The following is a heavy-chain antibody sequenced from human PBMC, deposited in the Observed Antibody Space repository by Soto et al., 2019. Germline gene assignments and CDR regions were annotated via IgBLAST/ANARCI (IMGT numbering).Heavy chain of an antibody. V-gene: IGHV2-5*02. J-gene: IGHJ4*02. CDR3: STLVRGVLHS. D-gene: IGHD3-10*01. CDR1: GFSLSTSGVG. CDR2: IYWDDDK. Sequence: QITLKESGPTLVKPTQTLTLTCTFSGFSLSTSGVGVGWIRQPPGKALEWLAVIYWDDDKRYSPSLKSRLTIPKDPSKNNPVVLTRANLDPVDTATYFCSTLVRGVLHSWGQGTLVTVSS.